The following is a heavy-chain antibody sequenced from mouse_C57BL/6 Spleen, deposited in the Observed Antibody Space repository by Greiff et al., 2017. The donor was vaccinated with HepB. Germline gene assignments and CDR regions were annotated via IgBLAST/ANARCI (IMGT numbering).Heavy chain of an antibody. CDR1: GYTFTSYW. CDR2: IHPNSGST. Sequence: QVQLQQPGAELVKPGASVKLSCKASGYTFTSYWMHWVKQRPGQGLEWIGMIHPNSGSTNYNEKFKSKATLTVDKSSSTAYMQLSSLTSEDSAVYYCARDYALYAMDYWGHRTSVTVAS. J-gene: IGHJ4*01. V-gene: IGHV1-64*01. CDR3: ARDYALYAMDY. D-gene: IGHD1-1*01.